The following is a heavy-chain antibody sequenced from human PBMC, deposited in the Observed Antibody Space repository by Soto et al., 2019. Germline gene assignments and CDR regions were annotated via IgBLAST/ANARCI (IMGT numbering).Heavy chain of an antibody. D-gene: IGHD2-15*01. CDR3: ARGEGDCSGGSCPPGY. CDR2: IKQDGSEK. CDR1: GFTFSSYW. V-gene: IGHV3-7*04. J-gene: IGHJ4*02. Sequence: GGSLRLSCAASGFTFSSYWMSWVRQAPGKGLEWVANIKQDGSEKYYVDSVKGRFTISRDNAKNSLYLQMNSLRAEDTAVYYSARGEGDCSGGSCPPGYWGQGTLVTVAS.